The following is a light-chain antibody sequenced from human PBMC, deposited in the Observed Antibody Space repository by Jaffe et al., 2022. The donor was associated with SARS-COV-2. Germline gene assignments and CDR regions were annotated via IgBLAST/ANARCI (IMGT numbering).Light chain of an antibody. J-gene: IGKJ1*01. CDR1: QSVSDN. Sequence: EIVMTQSPATLSVSPGERATLSCRASQSVSDNLAWYQQKAGQAPRLLIYGTSTRATGIPGRFSGSGSGTEFTLTISSLQSEDFAVYYCQHYNNWPLTFGQGTKVEIK. CDR3: QHYNNWPLT. CDR2: GTS. V-gene: IGKV3-15*01.